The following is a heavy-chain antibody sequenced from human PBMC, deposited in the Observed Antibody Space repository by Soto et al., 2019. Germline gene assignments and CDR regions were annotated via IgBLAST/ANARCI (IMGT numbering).Heavy chain of an antibody. V-gene: IGHV3-9*01. Sequence: EVQLVESGGGLEQPGRSLRLSCATSGFTFDEYAMHWVRQAPGKGLEWVSGISSNSASIGYAASVKGRFTISRDDAKKSLYLQMNSLIAEDTALYYCAKPESANWYSGYFQHWGQGTLVTVSS. D-gene: IGHD1-26*01. J-gene: IGHJ1*01. CDR1: GFTFDEYA. CDR3: AKPESANWYSGYFQH. CDR2: ISSNSASI.